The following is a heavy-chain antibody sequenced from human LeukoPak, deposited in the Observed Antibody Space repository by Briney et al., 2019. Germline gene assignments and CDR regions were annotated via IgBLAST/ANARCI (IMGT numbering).Heavy chain of an antibody. D-gene: IGHD2-15*01. V-gene: IGHV3-33*01. Sequence: GRSLRLSCAASGFTFSSFGMHWVRQAPGKGLEGLAVIWYDGSNKYYADSVKGRFTISRENSKNTLYLQMNSLRAEDTAVYYCARDGDITPTDVWGQGTTVTVSS. J-gene: IGHJ6*02. CDR1: GFTFSSFG. CDR2: IWYDGSNK. CDR3: ARDGDITPTDV.